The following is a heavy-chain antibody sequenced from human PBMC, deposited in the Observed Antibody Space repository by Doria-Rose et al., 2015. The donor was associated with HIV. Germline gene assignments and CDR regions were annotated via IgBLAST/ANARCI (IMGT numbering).Heavy chain of an antibody. CDR3: ARIKSSRWYHKYYFDF. V-gene: IGHV2-26*01. CDR2: IFSDDER. Sequence: QITLKESGPVLVKPTETLTLTCTVSGVSLSSPGMGVSWIRQPPGKALEWLANIFSDDERSYNTSLKIRLTISRCTSKSQVVLTMTDMDPVDTATYYCARIKSSRWYHKYYFDFWGQGTLVIVSA. CDR1: GVSLSSPGMG. D-gene: IGHD6-13*01. J-gene: IGHJ4*02.